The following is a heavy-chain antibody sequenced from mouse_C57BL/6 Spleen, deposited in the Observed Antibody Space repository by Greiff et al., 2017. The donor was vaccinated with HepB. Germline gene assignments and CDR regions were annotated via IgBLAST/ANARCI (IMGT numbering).Heavy chain of an antibody. D-gene: IGHD1-1*01. J-gene: IGHJ2*01. CDR3: ARSGDYGSSGYFDY. CDR2: IYPGGGYT. V-gene: IGHV1-63*01. CDR1: GYTFTNYW. Sequence: QVQLQQSGAELVRPGTSVKMSCKASGYTFTNYWIGWAKQRPGHGLEWIGDIYPGGGYTNYNEKFKGKATLTADKSSSTAYMQFSSLTSEDSASYYCARSGDYGSSGYFDYWGQGTTLTVSS.